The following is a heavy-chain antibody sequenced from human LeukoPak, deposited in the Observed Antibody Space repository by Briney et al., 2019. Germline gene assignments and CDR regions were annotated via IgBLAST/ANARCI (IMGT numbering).Heavy chain of an antibody. CDR2: IYYSGST. D-gene: IGHD3-3*01. CDR1: GGSISSYY. J-gene: IGHJ5*02. Sequence: SETLSLTCTVSGGSISSYYWSWIRQPPGKGLEWIGYIYYSGSTNYNPSLKSRVTISVDTSKNQFSLQLSSVTAADTAVYYCARAKTYYDFWSGYSTYNWFDPWGQGTLVTVSS. CDR3: ARAKTYYDFWSGYSTYNWFDP. V-gene: IGHV4-59*01.